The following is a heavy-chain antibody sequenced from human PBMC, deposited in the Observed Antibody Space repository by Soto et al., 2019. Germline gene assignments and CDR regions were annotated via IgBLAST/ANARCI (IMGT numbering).Heavy chain of an antibody. D-gene: IGHD3-3*01. CDR2: IYYSGST. J-gene: IGHJ4*02. CDR3: ARHHAQLRFLESNFDY. Sequence: SETLSFTCTVSGGSIRSSSYYWGWIRQPPGKELEWIGSIYYSGSTYYNPSLKSRVTISVDTSKNQVSLKLSSVTAADTAVYYCARHHAQLRFLESNFDYWGQGTLVTVSS. CDR1: GGSIRSSSYY. V-gene: IGHV4-39*01.